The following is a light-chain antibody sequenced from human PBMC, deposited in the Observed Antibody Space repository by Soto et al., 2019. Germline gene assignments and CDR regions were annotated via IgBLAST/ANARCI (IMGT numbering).Light chain of an antibody. CDR2: GAS. J-gene: IGKJ1*01. CDR3: QQDSDSPPT. Sequence: IVLTQSPGTLSLSPGDRATLSCRASQRVSSRYLAWYQQKPGQAPSLLIFGASNRATGIPDRFSGSGSGTDFNFTIGRLEPEDFAMYYCQQDSDSPPTFGQGTKVDIK. CDR1: QRVSSRY. V-gene: IGKV3-20*01.